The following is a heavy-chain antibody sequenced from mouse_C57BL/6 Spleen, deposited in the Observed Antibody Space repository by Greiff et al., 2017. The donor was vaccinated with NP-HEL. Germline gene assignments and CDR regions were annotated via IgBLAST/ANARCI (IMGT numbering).Heavy chain of an antibody. J-gene: IGHJ3*01. V-gene: IGHV14-1*01. CDR3: SRWIYDGCGWFAY. CDR1: GFNIKDYY. CDR2: IDPEDGDT. Sequence: EVQLQQSGAELVRPGASVKLSCTASGFNIKDYYMHWVKQRPEQGLEWIGRIDPEDGDTEYAPKFQGKATMTADTASNTASLQLSSLTSEDTAVYYYSRWIYDGCGWFAYWGQGTLLTVSA. D-gene: IGHD2-3*01.